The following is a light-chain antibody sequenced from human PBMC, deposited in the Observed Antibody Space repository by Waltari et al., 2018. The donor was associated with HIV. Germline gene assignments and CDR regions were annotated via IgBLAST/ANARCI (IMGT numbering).Light chain of an antibody. V-gene: IGLV2-14*03. Sequence: QSALTQPASVSGSPGQSITISCTGTSSDVGGYKYVSWYQQYPGKAPKLIIYDVTNRPSGVSTRCSGSKSGNTASLTISGLQAEDEADYYCCSYTSSITGRVFGTGTKVTVL. J-gene: IGLJ1*01. CDR2: DVT. CDR1: SSDVGGYKY. CDR3: CSYTSSITGRV.